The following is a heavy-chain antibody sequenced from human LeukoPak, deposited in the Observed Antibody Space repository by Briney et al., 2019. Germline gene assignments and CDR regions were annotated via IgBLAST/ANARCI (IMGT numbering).Heavy chain of an antibody. V-gene: IGHV3-20*04. CDR1: GFTFDDYG. J-gene: IGHJ4*02. CDR3: ARKQWAYYYDSSGYPNFDY. D-gene: IGHD3-22*01. Sequence: PGGSLRLSCAASGFTFDDYGMSRVRQAPGKGLEWVSGINWNGGSTGYADSVKGRFTISRDNAKNSLYLQMNSLRAEDTALYYCARKQWAYYYDSSGYPNFDYWGQGTLVTVSS. CDR2: INWNGGST.